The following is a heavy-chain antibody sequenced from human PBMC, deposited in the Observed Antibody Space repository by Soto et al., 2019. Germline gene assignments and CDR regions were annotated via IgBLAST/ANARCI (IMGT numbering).Heavy chain of an antibody. Sequence: GGSLRLSCAVSVFPFGANAMSWVRQAPGKGLEWVSGLSNTGRRTSYVDSVKGRFNISRDNSENTVYLQMNSLRVEDTAVYYCATEMGATQGPFDNWGQGTLVTVSS. V-gene: IGHV3-23*01. CDR2: LSNTGRRT. J-gene: IGHJ4*02. CDR3: ATEMGATQGPFDN. CDR1: VFPFGANA. D-gene: IGHD1-26*01.